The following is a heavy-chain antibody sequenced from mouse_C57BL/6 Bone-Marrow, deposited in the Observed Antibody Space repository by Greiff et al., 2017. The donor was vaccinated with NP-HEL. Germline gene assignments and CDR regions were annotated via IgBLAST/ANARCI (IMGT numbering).Heavy chain of an antibody. D-gene: IGHD1-1*01. CDR3: TTYYGSPYYFDY. J-gene: IGHJ2*01. CDR2: IDPENGDT. V-gene: IGHV14-4*01. CDR1: GFNIKDDY. Sequence: DVKLQESGAELVRPGASVKLSCTASGFNIKDDYMHWVKQRPEQGLEWIGWIDPENGDTEYASKFQGKATITADTSSNTAYLQLSSLTSEDTAVYYCTTYYGSPYYFDYWGQGTTLTVSS.